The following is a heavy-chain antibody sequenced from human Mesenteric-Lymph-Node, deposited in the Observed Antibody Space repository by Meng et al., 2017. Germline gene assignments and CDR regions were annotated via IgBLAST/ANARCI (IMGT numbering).Heavy chain of an antibody. V-gene: IGHV3-66*02. J-gene: IGHJ4*02. CDR1: RFIVSSIY. Sequence: GGFLRLSCAAPRFIVSSIYMSWAREAPGKGLEWVSIIYSSGDTFYADSVKGRFIISRDNSKNTLYLQMDSLGPEDTALYYCASSAIDDASGWNTFDLWGQGTLVTVSS. CDR2: IYSSGDT. CDR3: ASSAIDDASGWNTFDL. D-gene: IGHD6-19*01.